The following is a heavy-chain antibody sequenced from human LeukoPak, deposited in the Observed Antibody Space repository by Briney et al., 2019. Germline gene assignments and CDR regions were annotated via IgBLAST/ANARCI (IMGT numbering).Heavy chain of an antibody. J-gene: IGHJ5*02. D-gene: IGHD3-10*01. CDR2: INPNSGGT. V-gene: IGHV1-2*02. CDR3: TGDDGDGFDP. CDR1: AYTFTGYY. Sequence: ASVKASCKASAYTFTGYYMHWVRQAPGQGLEWMGWINPNSGGTNYAQKFQGRVTMTRDKSTSKAHMVLSRMGSDDTAGYFCTGDDGDGFDPGGQGTLLTLS.